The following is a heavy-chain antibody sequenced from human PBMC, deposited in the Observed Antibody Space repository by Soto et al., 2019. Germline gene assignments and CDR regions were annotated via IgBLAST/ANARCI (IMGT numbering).Heavy chain of an antibody. J-gene: IGHJ4*02. CDR1: GGSISSYY. CDR2: IYYSGST. V-gene: IGHV4-59*08. D-gene: IGHD3-10*01. Sequence: SETLSLTCTVSGGSISSYYWSWIRQPPGKGLEWIGYIYYSGSTNYNPSLKSRVTISVDTSMNQFSLKLNSMTAADTAVYYCARHNYGSGSTYFDYWGQGTLVTVSS. CDR3: ARHNYGSGSTYFDY.